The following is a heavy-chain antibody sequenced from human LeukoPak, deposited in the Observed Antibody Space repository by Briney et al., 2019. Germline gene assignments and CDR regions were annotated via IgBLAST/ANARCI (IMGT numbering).Heavy chain of an antibody. J-gene: IGHJ3*02. CDR1: GYTFTSYG. CDR2: ISAYNGNT. CDR3: ARDAYYDILTGYYSDAFDT. D-gene: IGHD3-9*01. Sequence: ASVKVSCKASGYTFTSYGISWVRQAPGQGLEWMGWISAYNGNTNYAQKLQGRVTMTTDTSTSTAYMEPRSLRSDDTAVYYCARDAYYDILTGYYSDAFDTWGQGTMVTVSS. V-gene: IGHV1-18*01.